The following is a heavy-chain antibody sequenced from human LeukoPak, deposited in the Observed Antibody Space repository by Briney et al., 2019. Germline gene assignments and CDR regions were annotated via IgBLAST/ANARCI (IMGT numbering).Heavy chain of an antibody. D-gene: IGHD3-3*01. V-gene: IGHV1-18*01. CDR2: ISAYNGNT. Sequence: GASLRVSCKASGYPFTSSGISWMRQAPGPGLQGMGWISAYNGNTNYAQKLPGRVTMTTYTSTSTAYMELRSLRSDDTAVYYCARDPRSALYDFWSGYAQIFPTYYYYGMDVWGQGTTVTVSS. J-gene: IGHJ6*02. CDR3: ARDPRSALYDFWSGYAQIFPTYYYYGMDV. CDR1: GYPFTSSG.